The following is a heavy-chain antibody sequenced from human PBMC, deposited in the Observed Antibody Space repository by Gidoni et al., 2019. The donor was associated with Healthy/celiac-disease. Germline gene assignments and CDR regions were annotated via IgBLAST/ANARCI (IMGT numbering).Heavy chain of an antibody. CDR2: INHSGAI. J-gene: IGHJ6*02. CDR3: ARGRSTSSFHLYGLDV. Sequence: QVQLQQWGAGLLRPSETLSLTCPVYGGSFTDYFWIWIRQPPGKGLEWIGEINHSGAINHNPSLKSRVTMSVDTSKNQFSLNLNSVTAADTAVYYCARGRSTSSFHLYGLDVWGQGTTVTVS. V-gene: IGHV4-34*01. D-gene: IGHD6-6*01. CDR1: GGSFTDYF.